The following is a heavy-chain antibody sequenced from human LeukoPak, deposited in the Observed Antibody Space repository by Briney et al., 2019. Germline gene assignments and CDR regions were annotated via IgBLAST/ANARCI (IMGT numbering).Heavy chain of an antibody. CDR1: GGTFNSYA. J-gene: IGHJ4*02. CDR3: ARERVTVAGTNPRSFDY. V-gene: IGHV1-69*05. D-gene: IGHD6-19*01. Sequence: SVKVSCKASGGTFNSYAISWVRQAPGQGLEWMGRISPIFGTANYAQKFQGRVTITTDESTSTAYMELSSLRSEDTAVYYCARERVTVAGTNPRSFDYWGQGTLVTVSS. CDR2: ISPIFGTA.